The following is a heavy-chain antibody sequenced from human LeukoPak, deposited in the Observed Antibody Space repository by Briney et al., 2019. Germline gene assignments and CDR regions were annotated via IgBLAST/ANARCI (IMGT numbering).Heavy chain of an antibody. V-gene: IGHV3-21*04. J-gene: IGHJ4*02. D-gene: IGHD3-16*01. Sequence: GGSLRLSCAASGFTFSSYSMNWVRQAPGKGLEWVSSISSSSSYIYYADSVKGRFTISRDNAKNSLYLQMNSLRAEDTALYHCASGVGELPDYWGQGTLVTVSS. CDR1: GFTFSSYS. CDR2: ISSSSSYI. CDR3: ASGVGELPDY.